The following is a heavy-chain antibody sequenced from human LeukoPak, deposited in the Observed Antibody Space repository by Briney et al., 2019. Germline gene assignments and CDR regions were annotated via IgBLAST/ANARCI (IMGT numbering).Heavy chain of an antibody. CDR2: ISYDGSNK. Sequence: GGSLRLSCAASGFTFSSYAMHWLRQAPGKGLEWVAIISYDGSNKYYADSMKGRFTISRDNSKNTLSLQMNSLRAEDTAVYYCAKTSPPYFDWAPVDSWGQGTLVTVSS. V-gene: IGHV3-30*04. CDR1: GFTFSSYA. J-gene: IGHJ4*02. D-gene: IGHD3-9*01. CDR3: AKTSPPYFDWAPVDS.